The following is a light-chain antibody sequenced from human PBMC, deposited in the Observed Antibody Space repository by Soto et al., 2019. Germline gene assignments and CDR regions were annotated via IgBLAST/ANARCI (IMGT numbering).Light chain of an antibody. CDR1: QSVSSSY. CDR3: QPYGSSRT. J-gene: IGKJ1*01. Sequence: IVLTQAPGTLSLSPGERATLSCSASQSVSSSYLAWYQQKPGQAPRLRIYGASSRTTGIPDRFSGSRSERDFTLTISRLEPEDFAVYYCQPYGSSRTFGQGTKVQLK. CDR2: GAS. V-gene: IGKV3-20*01.